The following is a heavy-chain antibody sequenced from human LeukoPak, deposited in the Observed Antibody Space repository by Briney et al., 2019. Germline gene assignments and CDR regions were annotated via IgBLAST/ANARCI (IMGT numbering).Heavy chain of an antibody. CDR2: TSYSGNA. J-gene: IGHJ4*02. D-gene: IGHD6-13*01. Sequence: SETLSLTCSVSGDSISTYYWSWIRQPPGKGLEWIGYTSYSGNANYNPSLKSRVTISIDTSNNQFSLGLNSVSAADTAVYYCARTVYSSSWYKWAYFDYWGQGTLVTVSS. CDR3: ARTVYSSSWYKWAYFDY. CDR1: GDSISTYY. V-gene: IGHV4-59*01.